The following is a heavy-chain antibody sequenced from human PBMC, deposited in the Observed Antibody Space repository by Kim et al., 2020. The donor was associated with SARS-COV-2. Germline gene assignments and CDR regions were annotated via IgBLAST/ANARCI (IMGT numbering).Heavy chain of an antibody. V-gene: IGHV1-18*04. CDR2: ISAYNGNT. D-gene: IGHD6-19*01. CDR1: GYTFTSYG. Sequence: ASVKVSCKASGYTFTSYGISWVRQAPGQGLEWMGWISAYNGNTNYAQKLQGRVTMTTDTSTSTAYMELRSLRSDDTAVYYCARTPPLSGSDAFDIWGQGTMVTVSS. CDR3: ARTPPLSGSDAFDI. J-gene: IGHJ3*02.